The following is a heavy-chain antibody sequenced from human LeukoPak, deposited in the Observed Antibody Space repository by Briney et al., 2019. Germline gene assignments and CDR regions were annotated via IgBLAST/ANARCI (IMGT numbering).Heavy chain of an antibody. CDR1: GFTFSSYW. CDR2: IKQDGSEK. J-gene: IGHJ3*02. V-gene: IGHV3-7*03. CDR3: AKAPVLRFLEDDAFDI. D-gene: IGHD3-3*01. Sequence: GGSLRLSCAASGFTFSSYWMSWVRQAPGKGLEWVANIKQDGSEKYYVDSVKGRFTISRDNSKNTLYLQMNSLRAEDTAVYYCAKAPVLRFLEDDAFDIWGQGTMVTVSS.